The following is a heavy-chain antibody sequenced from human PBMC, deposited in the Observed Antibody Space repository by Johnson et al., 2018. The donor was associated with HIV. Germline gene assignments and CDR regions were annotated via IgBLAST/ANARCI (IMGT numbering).Heavy chain of an antibody. CDR3: ARDQWMAGDAFDI. J-gene: IGHJ3*02. CDR2: IKQDGSEK. V-gene: IGHV3-7*01. D-gene: IGHD5-24*01. Sequence: VQLVESGGGVVQPGRSLRLSCAASGFTFSSYGMHWVRQAPGKGLEWVANIKQDGSEKYYVDSVKGRITISRDNANNSLYLQMNSLRAEDTAVYYCARDQWMAGDAFDIWGQGTVVTVSS. CDR1: GFTFSSYG.